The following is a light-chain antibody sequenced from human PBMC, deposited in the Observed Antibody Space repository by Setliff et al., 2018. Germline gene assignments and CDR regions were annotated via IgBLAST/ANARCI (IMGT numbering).Light chain of an antibody. J-gene: IGLJ2*01. V-gene: IGLV1-44*01. CDR1: SSNIGSNT. CDR3: AAWDDSLKGVG. Sequence: QSALAQPPSASGTPGQRVTISCSGSSSNIGSNTVNWYQQLPGTAPKLLIYRNNQRPSGVPDRFSGSKSGTSASLAISGLQSEDEADYYCAAWDDSLKGVGFGGGTK. CDR2: RNN.